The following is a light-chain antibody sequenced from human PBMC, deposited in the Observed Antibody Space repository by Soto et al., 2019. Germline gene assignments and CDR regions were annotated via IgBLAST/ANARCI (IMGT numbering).Light chain of an antibody. J-gene: IGKJ1*01. Sequence: EIVRTQSPATLSLSPGGRATLSCRASQSISDTLAWYQQKPGQAPRLLIHGASTRAPGFPARFSGSGSGTDFTLTISSLEPEDAEVYYCQQYGSSPRTFGQGTKVDIK. CDR3: QQYGSSPRT. CDR1: QSISDT. V-gene: IGKV3-15*01. CDR2: GAS.